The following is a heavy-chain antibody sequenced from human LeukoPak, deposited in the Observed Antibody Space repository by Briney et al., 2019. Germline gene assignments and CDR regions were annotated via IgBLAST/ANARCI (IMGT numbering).Heavy chain of an antibody. J-gene: IGHJ6*02. CDR1: GGTFSSYA. CDR3: ARDDYDFWSGTTYGMDV. Sequence: GASVKVSCKASGGTFSSYAISWVRQAPGQGLEWMGGIIPIFGTANYAQKFQGRVTITRDTSASTAYMELSSLRSEDTAVYYCARDDYDFWSGTTYGMDVWGQGTTVTVSS. CDR2: IIPIFGTA. V-gene: IGHV1-69*05. D-gene: IGHD3-3*01.